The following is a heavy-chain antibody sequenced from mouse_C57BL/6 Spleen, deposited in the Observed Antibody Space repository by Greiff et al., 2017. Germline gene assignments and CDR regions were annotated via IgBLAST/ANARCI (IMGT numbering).Heavy chain of an antibody. Sequence: LQQPGSELVRPGASVKLSCKASGYTFTSYWMHWVKQRPGQGLEWIGNIYPGSGSTNYDEKFKSKATLTVDTSSSTAYMQLSSLTSEDSAVYYCTRRNYYYAMDYWGQGTSVTVSS. J-gene: IGHJ4*01. CDR2: IYPGSGST. CDR3: TRRNYYYAMDY. V-gene: IGHV1S22*01. CDR1: GYTFTSYW. D-gene: IGHD2-1*01.